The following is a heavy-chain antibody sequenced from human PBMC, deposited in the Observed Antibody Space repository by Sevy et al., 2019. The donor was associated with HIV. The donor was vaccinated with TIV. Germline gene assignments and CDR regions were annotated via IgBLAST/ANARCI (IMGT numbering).Heavy chain of an antibody. CDR2: IWYDGSNK. CDR1: GFTFSSYG. CDR3: ARDFLSASDSYGMDV. Sequence: GGSLRLSCAASGFTFSSYGMYWVRQAPGKGLEWVAVIWYDGSNKYYADSVKGRFTISRDNSKNTLYLQMNSLRAEDTAVYYCARDFLSASDSYGMDVWGQGTTVTVSS. J-gene: IGHJ6*02. V-gene: IGHV3-33*01.